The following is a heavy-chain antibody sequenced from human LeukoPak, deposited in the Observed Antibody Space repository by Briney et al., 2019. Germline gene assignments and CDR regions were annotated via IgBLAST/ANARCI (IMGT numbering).Heavy chain of an antibody. J-gene: IGHJ6*04. CDR3: ARAGYDSSGYYYYYYGMDV. V-gene: IGHV1-69*13. D-gene: IGHD3-22*01. CDR1: GGTFSSYA. CDR2: IIPIFGTA. Sequence: SVKVSCKASGGTFSSYAISWVRQAPGQGLEWMGGIIPIFGTANYAQKFQGRVTITADESTSTAFMELSSLRSEDTAVYYCARAGYDSSGYYYYYYGMDVWGKGPTVTVSS.